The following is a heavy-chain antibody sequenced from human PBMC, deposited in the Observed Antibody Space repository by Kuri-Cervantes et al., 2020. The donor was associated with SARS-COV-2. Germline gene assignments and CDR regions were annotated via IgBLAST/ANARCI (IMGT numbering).Heavy chain of an antibody. CDR2: ISYDGFNQ. Sequence: GGSLRLSCAAPGSPFSSYAMHWVRQAPGKGLEWVAVISYDGFNQFYGDSVKGRFTISRDDSKNTLYLQTNSLRPEDTAVYSCAREEGGELGEAFDYWGQGALVTVSS. D-gene: IGHD7-27*01. CDR3: AREEGGELGEAFDY. CDR1: GSPFSSYA. J-gene: IGHJ4*02. V-gene: IGHV3-30*03.